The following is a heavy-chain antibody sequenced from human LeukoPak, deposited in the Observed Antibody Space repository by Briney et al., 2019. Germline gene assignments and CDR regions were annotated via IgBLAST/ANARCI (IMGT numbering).Heavy chain of an antibody. CDR2: IIPILGIA. V-gene: IGHV1-69*04. CDR1: GGTFSSYT. CDR3: ARDSAGYSSSWYGFDY. Sequence: SVKVSCKASGGTFSSYTISWVRQAPGQGLEWMGRIIPILGIANYAQKFQGRVTITADKSTSTAYMELSSLRSEDTAVYYCARDSAGYSSSWYGFDYWGQGTLVTVSS. D-gene: IGHD6-13*01. J-gene: IGHJ4*02.